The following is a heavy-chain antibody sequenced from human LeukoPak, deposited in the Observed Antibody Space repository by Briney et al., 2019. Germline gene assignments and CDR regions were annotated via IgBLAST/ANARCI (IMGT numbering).Heavy chain of an antibody. CDR3: ARGVPAAIATDY. J-gene: IGHJ4*02. CDR1: GGSFSGYY. D-gene: IGHD2-2*02. V-gene: IGHV4-34*01. Sequence: SETLSLTCAVYGGSFSGYYWSWIRQPPGKGLEWIGEINHSGSTNYNPSLKSRVTISVDTSKNQFSLKLSSVTAADTAVYYCARGVPAAIATDYWGQGTLVTVSS. CDR2: INHSGST.